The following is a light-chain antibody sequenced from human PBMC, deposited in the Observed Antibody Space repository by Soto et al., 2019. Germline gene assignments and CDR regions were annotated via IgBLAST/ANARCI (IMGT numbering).Light chain of an antibody. J-gene: IGLJ2*01. CDR2: RDN. CDR3: SAWDDSIYGPV. V-gene: IGLV1-44*01. CDR1: SSDIGSNP. Sequence: QSVLTQPPSASGTPGQRVAISCSGGSSDIGSNPVNWYLHLPGAAPKLLIYRDNQRPSGVPDRFSGSKSGTSASLTISGLQSEDEADYFCSAWDDSIYGPVFGGGTKVTFL.